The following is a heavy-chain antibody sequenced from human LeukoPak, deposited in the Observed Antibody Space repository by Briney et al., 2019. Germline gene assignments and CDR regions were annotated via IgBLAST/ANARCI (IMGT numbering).Heavy chain of an antibody. Sequence: ASVKVSCKASGGTFSSYAISWVRQAPGQGLEWMGGIIPIFGTANYAQKFQGRATITADESTSTAYMELSSLRSEDTAVYYCARDRLELRWFDPWGQGTLVTVSS. J-gene: IGHJ5*02. CDR1: GGTFSSYA. CDR2: IIPIFGTA. CDR3: ARDRLELRWFDP. D-gene: IGHD1-7*01. V-gene: IGHV1-69*13.